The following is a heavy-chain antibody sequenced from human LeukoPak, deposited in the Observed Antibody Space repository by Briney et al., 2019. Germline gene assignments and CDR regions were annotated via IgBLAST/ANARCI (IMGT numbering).Heavy chain of an antibody. D-gene: IGHD4-17*01. CDR2: INPNSGGT. J-gene: IGHJ4*02. Sequence: ASVKVSCKASGYTFTGYYMHWVRQATGQGLEWMGWINPNSGGTNYAQKFQGRVTITADKSTSTAYMELSSLRSEDTAVYYCARAFSYGDSFFDYWGQGTLVTVSS. V-gene: IGHV1-2*02. CDR1: GYTFTGYY. CDR3: ARAFSYGDSFFDY.